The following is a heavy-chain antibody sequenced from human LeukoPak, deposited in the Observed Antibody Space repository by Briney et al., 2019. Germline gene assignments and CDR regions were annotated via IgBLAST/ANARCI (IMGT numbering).Heavy chain of an antibody. CDR2: ISISSRYI. CDR3: ARDPPFIIGTTFFDY. V-gene: IGHV3-21*01. Sequence: PGGTLRLSCAASGFTFSSYSMNGGRQTPGKRLERVSSISISSRYIYDADSEKGRFTISRDNAKNSLYLQMNSLRAEDTAVYYCARDPPFIIGTTFFDYWGQGTLVTVSS. J-gene: IGHJ4*02. D-gene: IGHD1-20*01. CDR1: GFTFSSYS.